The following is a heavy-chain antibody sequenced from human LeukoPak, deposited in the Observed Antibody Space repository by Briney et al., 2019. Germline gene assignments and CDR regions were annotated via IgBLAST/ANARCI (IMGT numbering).Heavy chain of an antibody. CDR2: ISSSSSYI. D-gene: IGHD6-13*01. CDR1: GFTFSSYS. CDR3: ARGQQQAYCFDY. Sequence: GGSLRLSCAASGFTFSSYSMNWVRQAPGKGLEWVSSISSSSSYIYYADSVKGRFTISRDNAKNSLYLQMNSLRAEDTAVYYCARGQQQAYCFDYWGQGTLVTVSS. V-gene: IGHV3-21*01. J-gene: IGHJ4*02.